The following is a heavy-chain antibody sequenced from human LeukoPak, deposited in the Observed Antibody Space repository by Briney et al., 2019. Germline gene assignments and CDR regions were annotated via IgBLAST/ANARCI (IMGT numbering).Heavy chain of an antibody. J-gene: IGHJ4*02. Sequence: PSQTLSLTCTVSGGSVSSGGYYWSWIRQPPGKGLEWIGYIYYSGSTNYNPSLKSRVTISVDTSKNQFSLKLSSVTAADTAVYYCARAGNWNYDPVPGAIDYWGQGTLVTVSS. CDR1: GGSVSSGGYY. D-gene: IGHD1-7*01. CDR2: IYYSGST. V-gene: IGHV4-61*08. CDR3: ARAGNWNYDPVPGAIDY.